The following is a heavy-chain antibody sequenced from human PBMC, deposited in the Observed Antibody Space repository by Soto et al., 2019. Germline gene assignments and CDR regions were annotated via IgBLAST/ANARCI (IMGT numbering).Heavy chain of an antibody. J-gene: IGHJ6*02. D-gene: IGHD3-3*01. Sequence: SETLSLTCTVSGGSISSSSYYWGWIRQPPGKGLEWIGSIYYSGSTYYNPSLKSRVTISVDTSKNQFSLKLSSVTAADTAVYYCFGEYYCDFWSGYSTKSYYGMDVWGQGTTVTVSS. CDR1: GGSISSSSYY. CDR3: FGEYYCDFWSGYSTKSYYGMDV. CDR2: IYYSGST. V-gene: IGHV4-39*01.